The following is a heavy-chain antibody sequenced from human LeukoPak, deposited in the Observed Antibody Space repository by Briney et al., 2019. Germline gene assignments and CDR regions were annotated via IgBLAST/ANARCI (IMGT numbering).Heavy chain of an antibody. D-gene: IGHD6-13*01. Sequence: GGSLRLSCAASGFTFDDYAMHWVRHAPGKGLEWVSGISWNSGSIGYADSVKGRFTISRDNAKNSLYLQMNSLRAEDTALYYCAKDDSSSWYKAFDIWGQGTMVTVSS. CDR2: ISWNSGSI. J-gene: IGHJ3*02. V-gene: IGHV3-9*01. CDR3: AKDDSSSWYKAFDI. CDR1: GFTFDDYA.